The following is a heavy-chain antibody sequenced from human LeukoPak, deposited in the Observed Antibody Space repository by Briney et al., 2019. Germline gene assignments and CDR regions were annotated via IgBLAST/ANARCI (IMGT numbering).Heavy chain of an antibody. Sequence: PSETLSLTCTVSGGSISSYYWSWIRQPAGKGLEWIGRIYTSRSTNYNPSLKSRVTMSVDTSKNQFSLKLSSVTAADTAVYYCARDLFGDLRSDDAFDIWGQGTMVTVSS. J-gene: IGHJ3*02. D-gene: IGHD4-17*01. CDR1: GGSISSYY. CDR3: ARDLFGDLRSDDAFDI. V-gene: IGHV4-4*07. CDR2: IYTSRST.